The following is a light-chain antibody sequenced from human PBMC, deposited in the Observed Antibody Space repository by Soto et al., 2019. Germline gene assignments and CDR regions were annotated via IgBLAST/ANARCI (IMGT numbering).Light chain of an antibody. CDR3: TSYTSSATLYV. Sequence: QSALTQPASVSGSPGQSITLSCTGTSSDVGGYNYVSWYQQHPGKAPKLIIYEVNNRPSGVSNRFSGSKSGNTASLTISGLQAEDEADYYCTSYTSSATLYVFGTGTKLTVL. CDR2: EVN. J-gene: IGLJ1*01. V-gene: IGLV2-14*01. CDR1: SSDVGGYNY.